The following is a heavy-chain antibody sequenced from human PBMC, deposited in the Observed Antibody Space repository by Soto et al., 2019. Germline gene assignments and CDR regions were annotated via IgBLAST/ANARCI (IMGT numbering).Heavy chain of an antibody. CDR3: ARGDTSGVLRYFDN. V-gene: IGHV1-69*01. CDR2: IVPNVGTV. J-gene: IGHJ4*02. CDR1: GGTLSRFINYP. Sequence: QMQLVQSGAEVKKTWSSVKVSCTSSGGTLSRFINYPINWVRQSPGQGLGWVGGIVPNVGTVNYARKCQGRVTITADESTGTGCREWRRLRSEDTAVCYGARGDTSGVLRYFDNGGQGTLVTVSS. D-gene: IGHD2-15*01.